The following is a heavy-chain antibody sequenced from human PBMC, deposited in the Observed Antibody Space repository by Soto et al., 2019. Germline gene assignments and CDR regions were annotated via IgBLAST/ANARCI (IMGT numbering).Heavy chain of an antibody. CDR1: GYSISSGYS. CDR3: AREDYYDGSGYYYYFDY. Sequence: SETLSLTCAVSGYSISSGYSWGWIRQPPGKGLEWIGSIFHSVTTYYNPSLKSRVTISVDTSQNHFSLKLSSVTAADTAVYFCAREDYYDGSGYYYYFDYWGHGTLVTVSS. CDR2: IFHSVTT. V-gene: IGHV4-38-2*02. D-gene: IGHD3-22*01. J-gene: IGHJ4*01.